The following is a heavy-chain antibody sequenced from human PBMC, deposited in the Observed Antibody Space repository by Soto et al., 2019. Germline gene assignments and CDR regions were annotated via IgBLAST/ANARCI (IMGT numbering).Heavy chain of an antibody. D-gene: IGHD2-2*01. CDR2: IIPIFGTA. CDR1: GGTFSSYA. Sequence: QVQLVQSGAEVKKPGSSVKVSCKASGGTFSSYAISWVRQAPGQGLEWMGGIIPIFGTANYAQKFQGRVTITADESTSPASMELSSLRSEDTAVYYCARDRGYQLRYYYYYGMDVWGQGTTVTVSS. V-gene: IGHV1-69*12. J-gene: IGHJ6*02. CDR3: ARDRGYQLRYYYYYGMDV.